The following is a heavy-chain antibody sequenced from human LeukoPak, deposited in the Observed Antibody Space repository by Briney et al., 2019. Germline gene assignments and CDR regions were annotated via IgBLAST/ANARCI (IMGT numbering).Heavy chain of an antibody. V-gene: IGHV4-59*11. CDR1: GVSIISHY. CDR2: IYYSGGT. Sequence: PSETLSLTCSVSGVSIISHYWSWIRQPPGKGLEWIGYIYYSGGTNYNPSLKSRVTISVDTSKNQISLKLNSVTAADTAVYYCARVRVGAGDYWGQGTLVTVSS. J-gene: IGHJ4*02. D-gene: IGHD1-26*01. CDR3: ARVRVGAGDY.